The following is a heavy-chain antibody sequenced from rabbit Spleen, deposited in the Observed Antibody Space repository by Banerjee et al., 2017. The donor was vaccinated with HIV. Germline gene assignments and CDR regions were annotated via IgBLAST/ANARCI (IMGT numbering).Heavy chain of an antibody. Sequence: QQLEESGGDLVQPGASLTLTCTASGFSFSRSYDMCWVRQAPGKGLEWIGCIYTGNGHTHYVSWAKGRFTIAITSSTTVTLQMTSLTAADTATYFCARDTGSSFSSYGMDLWGPGTLVTVS. J-gene: IGHJ6*01. CDR1: GFSFSRSYD. CDR2: IYTGNGHT. D-gene: IGHD8-1*01. CDR3: ARDTGSSFSSYGMDL. V-gene: IGHV1S40*01.